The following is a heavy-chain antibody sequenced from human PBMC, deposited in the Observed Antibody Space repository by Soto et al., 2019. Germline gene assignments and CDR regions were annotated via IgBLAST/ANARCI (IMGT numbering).Heavy chain of an antibody. J-gene: IGHJ6*02. V-gene: IGHV5-10-1*01. Sequence: GESLKISCKGSGYSFTSYWISWGRPMPGKGLEWMGRIDPSDSYTNYSPSFQGHVTISADKAISTAYLQWGSLKASDTAMYYCARHFSGMDVWGQGTTVTVSS. CDR1: GYSFTSYW. CDR2: IDPSDSYT. CDR3: ARHFSGMDV.